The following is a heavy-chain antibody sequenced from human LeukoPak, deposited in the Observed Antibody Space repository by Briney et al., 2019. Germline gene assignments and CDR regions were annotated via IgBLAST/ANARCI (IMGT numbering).Heavy chain of an antibody. V-gene: IGHV4-39*01. CDR3: ATLNKGDYYYGMDV. CDR1: GGSISSYY. CDR2: IYYSGST. J-gene: IGHJ6*02. D-gene: IGHD1/OR15-1a*01. Sequence: SETLSLTCTVSGGSISSYYWGWIRQPPGKGLEWIGSIYYSGSTYYNPSLKSRVTVSVDTSKNQFSLKLSSVTAADTAVYYCATLNKGDYYYGMDVWGQGTTVTVSS.